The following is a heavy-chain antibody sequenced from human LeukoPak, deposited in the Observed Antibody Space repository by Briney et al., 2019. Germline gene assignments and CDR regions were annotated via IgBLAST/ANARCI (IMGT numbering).Heavy chain of an antibody. V-gene: IGHV3-21*04. CDR2: ISSTSYYI. D-gene: IGHD3-10*01. CDR1: GFTFSSYS. J-gene: IGHJ4*02. CDR3: ARGRRDGSADLYYFDY. Sequence: GGSLRLSCAASGFTFSSYSMNWVRQAPGKGLEWVSSISSTSYYIYYAGSVKGRFTISRDNAKNSLYLQMNSLRAEDTAVYYCARGRRDGSADLYYFDYWGQGTLVTVSS.